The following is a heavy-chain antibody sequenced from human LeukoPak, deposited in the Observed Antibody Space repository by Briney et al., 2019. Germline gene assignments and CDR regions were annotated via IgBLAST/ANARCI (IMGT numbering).Heavy chain of an antibody. V-gene: IGHV4-34*01. J-gene: IGHJ4*02. D-gene: IGHD2-2*01. CDR1: GGSFSGYH. CDR2: IKDSGSP. CDR3: ARDPHQHWPLGQF. Sequence: KASETLSLTCKVSGGSFSGYHWTWIRQSPGTGLDYIGEIKDSGSPVYNPSLKSRVTISVDTSKNEFSMSLTSVTAADTAVYYCARDPHQHWPLGQFWGQGSLVTVSS.